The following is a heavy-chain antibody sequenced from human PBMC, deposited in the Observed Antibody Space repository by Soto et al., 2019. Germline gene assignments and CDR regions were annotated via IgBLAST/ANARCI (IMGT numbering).Heavy chain of an antibody. CDR3: ARHRGYNYGHVDY. CDR2: INHSGST. Sequence: PSETLSLTCAVYGGSFSGYYWSWIRQPPGKGLEWIGEINHSGSTNYNPSLKSRATISVDTSKNQFSLKLSSVTAADTAVYYCARHRGYNYGHVDYWGPGTLVTVSS. J-gene: IGHJ4*02. V-gene: IGHV4-34*01. CDR1: GGSFSGYY. D-gene: IGHD3-10*01.